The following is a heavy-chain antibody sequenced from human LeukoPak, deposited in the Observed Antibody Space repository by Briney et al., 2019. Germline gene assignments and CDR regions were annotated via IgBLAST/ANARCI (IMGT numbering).Heavy chain of an antibody. Sequence: ASVKVSCKASGYTFTHYYMHWVRQAPGQGLEWMGIINPSGGSTSHAQKFQGRVTMTRDTSTSTVYMELSSLRSEDTAVYYCATEVGPETYYYGSGSYSFNPWGQGTLVTVSS. V-gene: IGHV1-46*01. D-gene: IGHD3-10*01. J-gene: IGHJ5*02. CDR2: INPSGGST. CDR3: ATEVGPETYYYGSGSYSFNP. CDR1: GYTFTHYY.